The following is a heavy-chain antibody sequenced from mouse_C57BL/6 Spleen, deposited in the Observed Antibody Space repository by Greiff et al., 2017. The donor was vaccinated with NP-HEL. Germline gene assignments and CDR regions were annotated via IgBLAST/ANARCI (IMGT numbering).Heavy chain of an antibody. D-gene: IGHD1-1*01. CDR1: GYTFTSYW. Sequence: QVQLQQPGAELVKPGASVKVSCKASGYTFTSYWMHWVKQRPGHGLEWIGRIHPADSDTVDKSSSTAYMQLSSLPSEGSAVYYCASDYGSSPFAYWGQGTLVTVSA. V-gene: IGHV1-74*01. CDR2: IHPADSD. J-gene: IGHJ3*01. CDR3: ASDYGSSPFAY.